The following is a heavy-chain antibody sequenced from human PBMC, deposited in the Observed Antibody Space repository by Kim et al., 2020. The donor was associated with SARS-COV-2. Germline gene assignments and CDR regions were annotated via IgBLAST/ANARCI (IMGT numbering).Heavy chain of an antibody. J-gene: IGHJ3*02. CDR3: ATTTPHTHQDTFDI. D-gene: IGHD2-2*01. Sequence: GESLKISCEGSGYSFTSYWIGWMRQMPGKGLEWMGIIYPGDSDTRYSPSFQGQVIISADKSITTAYLQWSSLRASDTAMYYCATTTPHTHQDTFDIWGQGTMVTVSS. V-gene: IGHV5-51*01. CDR1: GYSFTSYW. CDR2: IYPGDSDT.